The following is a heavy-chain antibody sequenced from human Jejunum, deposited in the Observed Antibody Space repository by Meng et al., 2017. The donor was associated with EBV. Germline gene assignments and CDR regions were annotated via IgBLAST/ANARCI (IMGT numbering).Heavy chain of an antibody. CDR1: GFTFSGHA. D-gene: IGHD3-16*01. CDR2: ISNDGNNK. Sequence: VQWGGAGGGLAQPGRSLRLSGAASGFTFSGHARRWVRQAPGKGLKWVALISNDGNNKYYADSVKGRFTISRDNSKNTLYLQMNSLRVDDTALYYCTREWGADYWGQGTLVTVSS. CDR3: TREWGADY. V-gene: IGHV3-30-3*01. J-gene: IGHJ4*02.